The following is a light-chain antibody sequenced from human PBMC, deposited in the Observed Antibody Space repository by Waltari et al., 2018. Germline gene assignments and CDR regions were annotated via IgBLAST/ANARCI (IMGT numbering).Light chain of an antibody. V-gene: IGKV3-11*01. CDR2: DAS. Sequence: ETVLTQSPATLSLSPGERATLSCRASQSVSSSLAWYQQKPGQDPRLLIYDASKRATGIPARFSGSGSGTDFTLTIGGLEPEDFAVYYCQQRSDWPFTFGQGTKLEI. J-gene: IGKJ2*01. CDR3: QQRSDWPFT. CDR1: QSVSSS.